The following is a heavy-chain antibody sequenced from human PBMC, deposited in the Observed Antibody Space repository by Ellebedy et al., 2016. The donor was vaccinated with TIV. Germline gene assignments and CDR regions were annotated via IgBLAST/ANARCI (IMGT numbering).Heavy chain of an antibody. CDR2: ISWNSGSI. CDR3: AKDRGSSSVAGYMDV. Sequence: SLKISXAASGFTFDDYAMHWVRQAPGKGLEWVSGISWNSGSIGYADSVKGRFTISRDNAKNSLYLQMNSLRAEDTALYYCAKDRGSSSVAGYMDVWGKGTTVTVSS. CDR1: GFTFDDYA. D-gene: IGHD6-6*01. V-gene: IGHV3-9*01. J-gene: IGHJ6*03.